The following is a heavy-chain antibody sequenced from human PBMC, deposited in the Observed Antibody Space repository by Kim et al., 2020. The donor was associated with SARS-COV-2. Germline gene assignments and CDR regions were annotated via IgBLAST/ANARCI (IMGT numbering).Heavy chain of an antibody. V-gene: IGHV3-66*01. D-gene: IGHD6-25*01. J-gene: IGHJ5*02. Sequence: GGSLRLSCAASGFTVSSNYMSWVRQAPGKGLEWVSVIYSGGSTYYADSVKGRFTISRDNSKNTMYLQMNSLRAEDTAVYYCARVLRSGKGFSEFDPWGQGTLVTVSS. CDR3: ARVLRSGKGFSEFDP. CDR2: IYSGGST. CDR1: GFTVSSNY.